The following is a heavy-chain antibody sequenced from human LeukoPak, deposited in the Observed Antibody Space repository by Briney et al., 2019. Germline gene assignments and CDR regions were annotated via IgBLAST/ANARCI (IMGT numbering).Heavy chain of an antibody. Sequence: PGGSLRLSCAASGFTFSSYGMHWVRQAPGKGLERVAVISYDGSNKYYADSVKGRFTISRDNSKNTLYLQMNSLRAEDTAVYYCARDLSSSWSIPDYWGQGTLVTVSS. V-gene: IGHV3-30*03. CDR3: ARDLSSSWSIPDY. CDR1: GFTFSSYG. CDR2: ISYDGSNK. D-gene: IGHD6-13*01. J-gene: IGHJ4*02.